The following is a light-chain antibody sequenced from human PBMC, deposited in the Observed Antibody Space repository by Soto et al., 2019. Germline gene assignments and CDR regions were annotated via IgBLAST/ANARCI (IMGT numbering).Light chain of an antibody. CDR1: SSDVGAFNY. Sequence: QSVLTQPASVSGSPGQSISISCIGTSSDVGAFNYVSWYQHHPGKAPQLIIYDVTSRPSGVSNRFSASKSGNTASLTISGLQAEDEADYYCSSYTTRNTEVFGTGTTLTVL. CDR2: DVT. J-gene: IGLJ1*01. CDR3: SSYTTRNTEV. V-gene: IGLV2-14*03.